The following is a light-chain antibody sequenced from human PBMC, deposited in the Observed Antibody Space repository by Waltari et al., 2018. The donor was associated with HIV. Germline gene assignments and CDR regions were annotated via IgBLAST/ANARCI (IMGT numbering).Light chain of an antibody. Sequence: IVMTQSPDSLAVSLGERATTHCTSSQSVLYSSNNKNYLAWYQHNPGQPPKLLIYWASTRESGVPDRFSGSGSGTDFTLTISSLQAEDVAVYYCQQYYSTPRTFGPGTKVDIK. CDR3: QQYYSTPRT. J-gene: IGKJ3*01. V-gene: IGKV4-1*01. CDR2: WAS. CDR1: QSVLYSSNNKNY.